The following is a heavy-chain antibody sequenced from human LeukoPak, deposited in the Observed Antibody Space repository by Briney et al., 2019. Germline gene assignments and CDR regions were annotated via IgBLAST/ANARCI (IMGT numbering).Heavy chain of an antibody. D-gene: IGHD5-24*01. CDR3: ATHTGGYNYWWFDI. J-gene: IGHJ5*02. CDR2: IIPIYGTA. CDR1: GGTFSNYP. V-gene: IGHV1-69*01. Sequence: SVKVPCKASGGTFSNYPIIWVRQAPGRGLEWLGGIIPIYGTANYALMFQGRITLTAHESTATAYMELRSLTSDDTAMYFCATHTGGYNYWWFDIWGQGTLVSVSS.